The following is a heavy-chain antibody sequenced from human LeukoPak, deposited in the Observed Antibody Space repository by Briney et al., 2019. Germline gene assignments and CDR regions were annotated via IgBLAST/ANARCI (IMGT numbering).Heavy chain of an antibody. CDR3: ATSGWYLLPGVY. V-gene: IGHV4-59*01. D-gene: IGHD6-19*01. CDR1: GGSISSYY. Sequence: PSETLSLTCTVSGGSISSYYWSWIRQPPGTGLERIGYIYYSGSTNYNPSLNSRVTISVDTSKNQFSLKLSSVTAADTAVYYCATSGWYLLPGVYWGQGTLVTVSS. J-gene: IGHJ4*02. CDR2: IYYSGST.